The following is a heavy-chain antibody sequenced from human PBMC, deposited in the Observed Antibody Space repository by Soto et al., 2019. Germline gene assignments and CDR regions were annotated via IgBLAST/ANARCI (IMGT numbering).Heavy chain of an antibody. CDR2: IYYSGST. J-gene: IGHJ3*02. CDR1: GGSISSYY. CDR3: ARDYHSGGAFDI. Sequence: QVQLQESGPGLVKPSETLSLTCTVSGGSISSYYWSWIRQPPGKGLEWIGYIYYSGSTNYNPSLTSRVTISVDTSKNQFSLKLSSVTAADTAVYYCARDYHSGGAFDIWGQGTMVTVSS. V-gene: IGHV4-59*01. D-gene: IGHD6-19*01.